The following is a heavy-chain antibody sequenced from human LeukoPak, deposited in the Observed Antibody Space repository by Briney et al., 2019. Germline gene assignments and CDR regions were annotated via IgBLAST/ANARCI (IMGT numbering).Heavy chain of an antibody. D-gene: IGHD2-2*01. CDR1: GFTFSSYA. V-gene: IGHV3-30*04. CDR2: ISYDGSNK. J-gene: IGHJ6*02. CDR3: ARSHPARRYYYYGMDV. Sequence: GGSLRLSRAASGFTFSSYAMHWVRQAPGKGLEWVAVISYDGSNKYYADSVKGRFTISRDNSKNTLYLQMNSLRAEDTAVYYCARSHPARRYYYYGMDVWGQGTTVTVSS.